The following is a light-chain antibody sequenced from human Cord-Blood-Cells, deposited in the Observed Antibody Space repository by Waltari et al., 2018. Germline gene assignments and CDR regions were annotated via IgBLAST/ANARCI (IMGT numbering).Light chain of an antibody. Sequence: QSALTQPASVSGSPGQSITIPCTGTSSDVGSYHLVSWYQQHPGKAPKLVIYEGSKRASGVSNRCAGSNSGKPASLRIAGLQAEDEADYYCCSYAGSSTFWVFGGGTKLTVL. CDR2: EGS. V-gene: IGLV2-23*03. CDR3: CSYAGSSTFWV. J-gene: IGLJ3*02. CDR1: SSDVGSYHL.